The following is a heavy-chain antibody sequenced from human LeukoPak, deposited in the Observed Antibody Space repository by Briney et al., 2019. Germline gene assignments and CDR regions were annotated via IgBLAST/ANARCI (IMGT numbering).Heavy chain of an antibody. CDR1: GDSVSSSSAA. D-gene: IGHD7-27*01. V-gene: IGHV6-1*01. CDR2: TYYGSKWYN. Sequence: SQTLSLTCAISGDSVSSSSAAWAWIRQSPWRGLEWLGRTYYGSKWYNDYAVSVKSRIIINPDTSKNRFSLQVDSVTPEDTAVYYCARGKMGTGFDYWGQGTQVTVSS. J-gene: IGHJ4*02. CDR3: ARGKMGTGFDY.